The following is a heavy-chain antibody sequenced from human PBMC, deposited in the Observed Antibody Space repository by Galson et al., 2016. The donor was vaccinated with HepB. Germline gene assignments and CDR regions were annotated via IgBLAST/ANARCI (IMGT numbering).Heavy chain of an antibody. CDR2: ISWNSGST. V-gene: IGHV3-9*01. D-gene: IGHD2-8*01. J-gene: IGHJ3*02. CDR1: GFSIDDYG. Sequence: SLRLSCAASGFSIDDYGMHWVRQVPGKGLEWVSGISWNSGSTGYADSVKGRFTISRDNAKNSLYLQMNSLRTEDTALYYCAKDILLKSVAHDAFDIWGQGTMVTVSS. CDR3: AKDILLKSVAHDAFDI.